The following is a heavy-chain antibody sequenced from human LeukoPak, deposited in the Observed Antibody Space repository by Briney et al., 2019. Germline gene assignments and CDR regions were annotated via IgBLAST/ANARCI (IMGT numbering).Heavy chain of an antibody. CDR3: ARAPQLWFMALPGYFDY. CDR2: INPSGGST. D-gene: IGHD5-18*01. J-gene: IGHJ4*02. V-gene: IGHV1-46*01. CDR1: GYTFTSYY. Sequence: GASVKVSCKASGYTFTSYYMHWVRQAPGQGLEWMGIINPSGGSTSYAQKFQGRVTMTRDMSTSTAYMELRSLRSDDTAVYYCARAPQLWFMALPGYFDYWGQGTLVTVSS.